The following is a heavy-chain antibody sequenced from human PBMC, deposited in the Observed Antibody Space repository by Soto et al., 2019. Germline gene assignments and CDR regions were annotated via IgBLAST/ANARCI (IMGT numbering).Heavy chain of an antibody. CDR1: GYTLTELS. V-gene: IGHV1-24*01. CDR2: FDPEDGET. CDR3: ATARSPLDTPGASYWFDP. Sequence: ASVKVSCKVSGYTLTELSMHWVRQAPGKGLEWMGGFDPEDGETIYAQKFQGRVTMTEDTSTDTAYMELSSLRSEDTAVYYCATARSPLDTPGASYWFDPWGQGTLVTVSS. D-gene: IGHD1-26*01. J-gene: IGHJ5*02.